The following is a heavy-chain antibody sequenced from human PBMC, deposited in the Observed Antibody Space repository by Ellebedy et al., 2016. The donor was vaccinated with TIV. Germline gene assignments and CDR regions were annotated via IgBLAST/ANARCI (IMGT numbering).Heavy chain of an antibody. D-gene: IGHD6-13*01. V-gene: IGHV3-23*01. CDR3: AKEATASGTAIFHL. Sequence: GESLKISCEASGFTFRRYAMSWVRQAPGNGLEWVSAISDDGGQPHYPVSVRGRFTISRDNSKNTVFLQMNNLRAEDTAVYYCAKEATASGTAIFHLWGRGTRVTVSS. CDR2: ISDDGGQP. J-gene: IGHJ2*01. CDR1: GFTFRRYA.